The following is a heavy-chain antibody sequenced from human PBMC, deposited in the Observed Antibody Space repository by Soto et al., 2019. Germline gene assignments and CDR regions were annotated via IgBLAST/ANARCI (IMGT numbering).Heavy chain of an antibody. CDR2: IITFFGAA. V-gene: IGHV1-69*13. Sequence: GASVKVSCKASGGRFSTYAFNWVRQAPGQGLEWLGGIITFFGAAMYAQKFQGRVTITADEFTTTAYMELSGLRSEDTAVYYCARGGKERFRGYGMDVWGQGTTVTVSS. CDR3: ARGGKERFRGYGMDV. J-gene: IGHJ6*02. D-gene: IGHD1-1*01. CDR1: GGRFSTYA.